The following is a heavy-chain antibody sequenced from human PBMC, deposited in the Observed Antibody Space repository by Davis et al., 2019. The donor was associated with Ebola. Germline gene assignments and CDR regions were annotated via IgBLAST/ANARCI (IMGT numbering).Heavy chain of an antibody. Sequence: MPSETLSLTCTVSGAPLNYGGYYWNWLRQPPGKGLEWIGNVYHTGKTYYNPSLESRVRMSVDMSKNEFYLKVNSVTAADTAAYYCASNYGGKHPHYYYGMDVWGQGTTVTVSS. J-gene: IGHJ6*02. CDR1: GAPLNYGGYY. CDR2: VYHTGKT. CDR3: ASNYGGKHPHYYYGMDV. V-gene: IGHV4-30-4*08. D-gene: IGHD4-23*01.